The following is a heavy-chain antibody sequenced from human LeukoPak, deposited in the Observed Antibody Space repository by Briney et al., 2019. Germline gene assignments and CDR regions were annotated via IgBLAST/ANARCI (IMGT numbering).Heavy chain of an antibody. CDR3: ARGPTESSGSYVDYYYYYYMDV. V-gene: IGHV1-8*01. D-gene: IGHD3-10*01. Sequence: ASVKDSCKASGYTFTSYDINWVRQATGQGLEWMGWMNPNSGNTGYAQKFQGRVTMTRNTSISTAYMELSSLRSEDTAVYYCARGPTESSGSYVDYYYYYYMDVWGKGTTVTISS. CDR2: MNPNSGNT. CDR1: GYTFTSYD. J-gene: IGHJ6*03.